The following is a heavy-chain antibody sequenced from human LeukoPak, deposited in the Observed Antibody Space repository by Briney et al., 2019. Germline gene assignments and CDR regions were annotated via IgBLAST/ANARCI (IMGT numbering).Heavy chain of an antibody. V-gene: IGHV1-2*04. J-gene: IGHJ4*02. CDR3: ARVAAAGSYSFDY. D-gene: IGHD6-13*01. Sequence: ASVTVSCKASGYTFTGYYMHWVRQAPGQGLEWMGWINPNSGGTNYAQKFQGWVTMTRDTSISTVYMELSRLRSDDTAVYYCARVAAAGSYSFDYWGQGTLVTVSS. CDR2: INPNSGGT. CDR1: GYTFTGYY.